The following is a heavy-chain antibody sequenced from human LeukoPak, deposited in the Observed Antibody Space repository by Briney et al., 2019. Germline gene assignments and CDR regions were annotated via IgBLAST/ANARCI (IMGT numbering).Heavy chain of an antibody. CDR1: GASISNYY. CDR2: ISNIGST. D-gene: IGHD3-16*01. Sequence: PSETLSLTRTVSGASISNYYWSWIRQPPGKGLEWIGYISNIGSTFYNPSLKSRVTISVDSSKSQFSLKLTSVTTADTAVYYCATTNRYGGGDRHFDYWGQGTLVTVSS. CDR3: ATTNRYGGGDRHFDY. J-gene: IGHJ4*02. V-gene: IGHV4-59*01.